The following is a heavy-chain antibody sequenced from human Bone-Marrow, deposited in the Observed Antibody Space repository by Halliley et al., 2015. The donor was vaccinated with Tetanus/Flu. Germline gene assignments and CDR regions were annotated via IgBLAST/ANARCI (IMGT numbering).Heavy chain of an antibody. V-gene: IGHV3-30*03. CDR2: ISYDGSNK. D-gene: IGHD3-22*01. Sequence: SGVTFSHHSMYWVRQAPGKGLEWVAVISYDGSNKFYRDSVQGRFTISRDNSQNTLYLQMNSLTSEDTALYYCTPTDYDISGYLFDLWGQGTLVTVSS. CDR3: TPTDYDISGYLFDL. CDR1: GVTFSHHS. J-gene: IGHJ4*02.